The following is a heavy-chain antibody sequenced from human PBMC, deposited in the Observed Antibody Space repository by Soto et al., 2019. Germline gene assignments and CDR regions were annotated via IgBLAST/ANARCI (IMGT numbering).Heavy chain of an antibody. J-gene: IGHJ4*02. V-gene: IGHV3-23*01. CDR3: AKSSVWYPYFDS. D-gene: IGHD6-13*01. CDR2: ITYTGVST. CDR1: EFSFDDSA. Sequence: VGSLRLSCAASEFSFDDSAMSWVRQAPGKGLEWVSSITYTGVSTYYADSVKGRFTISRDNSRDTLFLQMNSLRAEDTAIYYCAKSSVWYPYFDSWGQGTLVTVSS.